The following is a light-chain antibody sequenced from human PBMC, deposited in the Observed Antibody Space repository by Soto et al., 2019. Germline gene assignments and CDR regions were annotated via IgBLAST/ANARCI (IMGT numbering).Light chain of an antibody. V-gene: IGKV1-5*01. J-gene: IGKJ1*01. CDR2: DAS. CDR3: QQYNSYWT. CDR1: QSISSY. Sequence: DIQMTQSPSSLSASVGDRVTITCRASQSISSYLNWYQQKPGKAPKLLIYDASSLESGVPSRFSGSGSGTEFTLTINSLQPDDFATYYCQQYNSYWTFGQGTKVDIK.